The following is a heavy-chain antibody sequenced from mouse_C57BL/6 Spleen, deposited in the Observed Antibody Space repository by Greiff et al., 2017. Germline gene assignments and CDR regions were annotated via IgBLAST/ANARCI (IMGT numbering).Heavy chain of an antibody. V-gene: IGHV1-69*01. J-gene: IGHJ1*03. D-gene: IGHD1-1*01. CDR1: GYTFTSYW. CDR2: IDPSDSYT. Sequence: QVQLQQPGAELVMPGASVKLSCKASGYTFTSYWMHWVKQRPGQGLEWIGEIDPSDSYTNYNQKFKGKSTLTLDKSSRTAYMQLSSLTSEDYAVYYCARRSYYGSGDWYFDVWGTGTTVTVSS. CDR3: ARRSYYGSGDWYFDV.